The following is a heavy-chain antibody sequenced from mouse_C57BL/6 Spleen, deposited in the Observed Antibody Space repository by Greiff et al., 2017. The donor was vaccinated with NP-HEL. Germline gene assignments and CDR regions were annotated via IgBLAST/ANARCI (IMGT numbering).Heavy chain of an antibody. Sequence: VQLHQSGAELVRPGASVTLSCKASGYTFTDYEMHWVKQTPVHGLEWIGAIDPETGGTAYNQKFKGKAILTADKSSSTAYMELRSLTSEDSAVYYCTYGNYYFDYWGQGTTLTVSS. D-gene: IGHD2-1*01. J-gene: IGHJ2*01. V-gene: IGHV1-15*01. CDR3: TYGNYYFDY. CDR1: GYTFTDYE. CDR2: IDPETGGT.